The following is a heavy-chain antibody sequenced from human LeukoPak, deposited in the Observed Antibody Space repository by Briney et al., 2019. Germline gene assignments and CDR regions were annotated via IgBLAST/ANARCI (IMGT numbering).Heavy chain of an antibody. CDR1: GFTFSSYS. D-gene: IGHD3-22*01. Sequence: PGGSLRLSCAASGFTFSSYSMNWVRQAPGKGLEWVSAISGSGGSTYYADSVKGRFTISRDNSKNTLYLQMNSLRAEDTAVYYCAKDPRSNYYDSSGYLTGIFDYWGQGTLVTVSS. CDR3: AKDPRSNYYDSSGYLTGIFDY. V-gene: IGHV3-23*01. CDR2: ISGSGGST. J-gene: IGHJ4*02.